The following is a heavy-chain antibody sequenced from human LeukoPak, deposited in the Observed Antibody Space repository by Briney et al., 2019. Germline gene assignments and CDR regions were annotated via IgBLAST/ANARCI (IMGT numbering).Heavy chain of an antibody. CDR1: GYSISSGYY. CDR2: IYHRRST. Sequence: SETLSLTCTVSGYSISSGYYWGWIRQPPGKGLEWIGNIYHRRSTYYNPSLKSRVTISVDTSKNQFSLKLSSVTAADTAVYYCAREGSLAVAGPAKGAFDIWGQGTMVTVSS. V-gene: IGHV4-38-2*02. J-gene: IGHJ3*02. D-gene: IGHD6-19*01. CDR3: AREGSLAVAGPAKGAFDI.